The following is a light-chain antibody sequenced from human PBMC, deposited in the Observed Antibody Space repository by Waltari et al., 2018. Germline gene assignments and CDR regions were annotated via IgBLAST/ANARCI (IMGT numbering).Light chain of an antibody. CDR3: QQYYSTPFT. J-gene: IGKJ3*01. CDR2: WAS. Sequence: DIVMTQSPDSLAVSLGERATINCKSTQSVLYRSSNRNYLAWYQQKSGQPPKLLIYWASTRESGVPDRFSGSGSGTDFTLTISSLQAEDVAVYYCQQYYSTPFTFGPGTKVDIK. CDR1: QSVLYRSSNRNY. V-gene: IGKV4-1*01.